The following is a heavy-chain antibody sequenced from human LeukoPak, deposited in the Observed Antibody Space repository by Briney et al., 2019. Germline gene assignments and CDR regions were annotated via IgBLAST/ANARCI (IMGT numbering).Heavy chain of an antibody. D-gene: IGHD6-13*01. V-gene: IGHV3-21*01. CDR2: ISSSSSYI. Sequence: GGSLRLSCAASRFTFSRYSMNWVRQAPGKGLEWVSSISSSSSYIYYADSVKGRFTISSDNAKNSLYLQMNSLRAEDTAVEYCARGLRLAAASDAFDIWGQGTMVTVSS. CDR3: ARGLRLAAASDAFDI. CDR1: RFTFSRYS. J-gene: IGHJ3*02.